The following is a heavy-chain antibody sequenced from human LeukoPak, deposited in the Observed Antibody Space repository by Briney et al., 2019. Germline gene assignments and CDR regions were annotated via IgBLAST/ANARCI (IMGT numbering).Heavy chain of an antibody. D-gene: IGHD4-23*01. Sequence: PGRSLRLSCAASGFTFSSYGMHWVRQAPGKGLEWVAVIWYDGSNKYYADSVKGRFTISRDNSKNTLYLQMNSLRAEDTAVYYCAKDFQRDGISNWYLDLWGRGTLVTVSS. CDR2: IWYDGSNK. V-gene: IGHV3-33*06. CDR3: AKDFQRDGISNWYLDL. CDR1: GFTFSSYG. J-gene: IGHJ2*01.